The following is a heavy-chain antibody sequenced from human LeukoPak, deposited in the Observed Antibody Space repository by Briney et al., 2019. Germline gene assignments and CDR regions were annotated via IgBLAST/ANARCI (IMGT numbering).Heavy chain of an antibody. CDR2: IYSSGST. Sequence: SQTLSLTCTVSGVSISSGRYYWSWIRQPAGKGLEWIGRIYSSGSTNYNPSLKSRVTISVDTSKNQLSLKLSPVTAADTAVYYCARLGRSGIAGRPRDYWGQGTLVTVSS. D-gene: IGHD6-6*01. CDR1: GVSISSGRYY. CDR3: ARLGRSGIAGRPRDY. J-gene: IGHJ4*02. V-gene: IGHV4-61*02.